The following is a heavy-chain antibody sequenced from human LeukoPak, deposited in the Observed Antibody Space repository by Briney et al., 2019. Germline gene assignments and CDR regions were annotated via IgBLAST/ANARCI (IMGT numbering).Heavy chain of an antibody. V-gene: IGHV3-30*02. CDR3: VKEGSSSHNWFDP. CDR2: IRNDGSND. Sequence: GGSLRLSCAASGFTFSDFGMHWVRQAPDKGLEWVAFIRNDGSNDYYPDSVEGRFTISRDNSRTTLYLQMHSLRIEDTAVYYCVKEGSSSHNWFDPWGQGILVTVSS. CDR1: GFTFSDFG. J-gene: IGHJ5*02. D-gene: IGHD6-13*01.